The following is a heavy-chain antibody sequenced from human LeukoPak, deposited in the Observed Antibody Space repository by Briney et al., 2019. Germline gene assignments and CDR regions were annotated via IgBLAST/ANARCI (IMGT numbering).Heavy chain of an antibody. Sequence: PGGSLRLSCAASGFTFSDYYMSWIRQAPGKGLVWVSRINSDGSSTSYADSVKGRFTISRDNAKNTLYLQMNSLRAEDTAMYYCAKDGAGSSLYMDVWGKGTTVTVSS. J-gene: IGHJ6*03. D-gene: IGHD6-6*01. CDR3: AKDGAGSSLYMDV. CDR1: GFTFSDYY. V-gene: IGHV3-74*01. CDR2: INSDGSST.